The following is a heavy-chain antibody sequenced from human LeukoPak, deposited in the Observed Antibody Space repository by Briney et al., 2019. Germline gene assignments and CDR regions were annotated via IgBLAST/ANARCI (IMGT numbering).Heavy chain of an antibody. J-gene: IGHJ4*02. CDR3: ARGLDYSDISGYSYFKY. Sequence: PGGSLRLSCAASGFTFSSYAMSWVRQAPGKGLEWVSGISGSGGSTDYADSVKGRFTFSRDNSKNTLYLQMNSLRAEDTAVYYCARGLDYSDISGYSYFKYWGQGTLVTVSS. CDR2: ISGSGGST. CDR1: GFTFSSYA. D-gene: IGHD3-22*01. V-gene: IGHV3-23*01.